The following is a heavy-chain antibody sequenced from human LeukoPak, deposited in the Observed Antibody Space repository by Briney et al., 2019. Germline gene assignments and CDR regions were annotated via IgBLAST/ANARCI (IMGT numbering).Heavy chain of an antibody. D-gene: IGHD6-19*01. V-gene: IGHV3-74*03. CDR2: IKSDGSST. CDR1: GFPFSSFW. Sequence: GGSLRLSCAASGFPFSSFWMHWVRQAPGKGLVWVSRIKSDGSSTAYAGFVKGRFTISRDNSKNTLYLQMNSLRAEDTAVYYCAKDTSPYSSGWYGDYWGQGTLVTVSS. J-gene: IGHJ4*02. CDR3: AKDTSPYSSGWYGDY.